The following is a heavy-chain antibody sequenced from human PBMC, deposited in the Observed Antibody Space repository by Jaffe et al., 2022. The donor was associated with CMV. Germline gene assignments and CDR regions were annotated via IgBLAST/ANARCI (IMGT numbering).Heavy chain of an antibody. D-gene: IGHD2-21*01. V-gene: IGHV3-11*06. CDR2: LSHSSTSI. J-gene: IGHJ6*04. CDR3: ARGGYYQLDV. Sequence: QEQLVESGGGLVKPGRSLRLSCAASGFTFSDHYMTWVRQAPGRGLEWVSYLSHSSTSIKYADSVEGRFTISRDNAKQSVYLHMNSLRVEDTAVYYCARGGYYQLDVWGKGTTVTVSS. CDR1: GFTFSDHY.